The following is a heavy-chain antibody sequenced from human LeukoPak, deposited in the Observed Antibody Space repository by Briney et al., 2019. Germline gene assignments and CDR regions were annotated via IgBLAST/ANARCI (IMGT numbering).Heavy chain of an antibody. V-gene: IGHV3-33*08. J-gene: IGHJ4*02. CDR3: ARDGYSRDGYNFLVYTSSYFDY. CDR2: IWYDGSNK. CDR1: GFTFSNYA. Sequence: GGSLRLSCAASGFTFSNYAMSWVRQAPGKGLEWVAVIWYDGSNKYYADSVKGRFTISRDNSKNTLYLQMNSLRAEDTAVYYCARDGYSRDGYNFLVYTSSYFDYWGQGTLVTVPS. D-gene: IGHD5-24*01.